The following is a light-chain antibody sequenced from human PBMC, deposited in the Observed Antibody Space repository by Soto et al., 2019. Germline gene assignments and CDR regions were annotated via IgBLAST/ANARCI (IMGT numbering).Light chain of an antibody. CDR2: DVN. CDR3: NSHGGSSNVWV. Sequence: QSALTQPPSASGSPGQSVTISCTGTSSDVGAYNSVSWYQQHPGKAPRLMIYDVNKRPSGVPDRFSGSKSGNMASLTVSGVQAEDEADYYCNSHGGSSNVWVFGGGTKLTVL. CDR1: SSDVGAYNS. J-gene: IGLJ3*02. V-gene: IGLV2-8*01.